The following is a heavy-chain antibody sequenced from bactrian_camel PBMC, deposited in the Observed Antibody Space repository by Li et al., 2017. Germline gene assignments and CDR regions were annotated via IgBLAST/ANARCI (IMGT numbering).Heavy chain of an antibody. CDR3: AASRLGSTINWRQERRYGY. J-gene: IGHJ4*01. V-gene: IGHV3S1*01. Sequence: VLLVESGGGSVQNGGSLRLSCDGTRYTLGAYCMVWFRQAPGKEREGVATITTGTGNTDYADSVKGRFTISQDGAENTVYLQMNGLKPEDTAMYYCAASRLGSTINWRQERRYGYWGQGTQVTVS. D-gene: IGHD4*01. CDR1: RYTLGAYC. CDR2: ITTGTGNT.